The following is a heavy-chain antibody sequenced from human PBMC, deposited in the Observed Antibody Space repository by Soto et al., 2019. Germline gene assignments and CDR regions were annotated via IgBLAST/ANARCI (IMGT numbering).Heavy chain of an antibody. D-gene: IGHD2-15*01. CDR2: INHSGST. J-gene: IGHJ6*03. Sequence: SETLSLTCAVYGGSFSGYYWSWIRQPPGKGLEWIGEINHSGSTNYNPSLKSRVTISVDTSKNQFSLKLSSVTAADTAVYYCARVKRKVAATASAPSPPALPSYYYYMDVWGKGTTVTVSS. CDR1: GGSFSGYY. V-gene: IGHV4-34*01. CDR3: ARVKRKVAATASAPSPPALPSYYYYMDV.